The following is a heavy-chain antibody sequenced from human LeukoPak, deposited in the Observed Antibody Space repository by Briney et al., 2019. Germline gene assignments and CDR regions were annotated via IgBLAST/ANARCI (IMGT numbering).Heavy chain of an antibody. J-gene: IGHJ5*02. V-gene: IGHV3-30-3*01. Sequence: PGGSLRLSCAASGFTFSSYTIHWVRQPPGKGLEWVAVISFDGSNKYYADSVKGRLTISRDNSKNTLYLQANSLRAEDTAVYYCAREELGSSLGFDPWGQGTLVTVSS. CDR3: AREELGSSLGFDP. CDR1: GFTFSSYT. CDR2: ISFDGSNK. D-gene: IGHD3-16*01.